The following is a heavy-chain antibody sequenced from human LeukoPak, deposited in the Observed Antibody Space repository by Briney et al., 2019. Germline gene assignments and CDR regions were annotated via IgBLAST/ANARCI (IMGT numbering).Heavy chain of an antibody. D-gene: IGHD2-21*01. V-gene: IGHV4-59*01. CDR3: ARCTGVVRGLDY. CDR1: GASISNYY. J-gene: IGHJ4*02. CDR2: IYYTGSA. Sequence: SETLSLTCTVSGASISNYYWNWIRQPPGKGPEWIGYIYYTGSANYNPSLKSRVTISGDTSKNQFSLNLTSVTAADTAVYYCARCTGVVRGLDYWGQGTLVTVSS.